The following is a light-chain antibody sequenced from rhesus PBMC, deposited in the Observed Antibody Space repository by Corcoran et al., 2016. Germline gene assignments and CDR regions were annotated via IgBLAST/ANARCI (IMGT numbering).Light chain of an antibody. J-gene: IGKJ3*01. Sequence: DIQMSQSPSSLSASVGDKVTITCRASQDISNALAWYQQKPGKVPNLLFYAASSLERGVPSRFSGSRSGTDFTLTISSLQPEDFATYYCQQGYSTPFTFGPGTKLDIK. V-gene: IGKV1-33*02. CDR2: AAS. CDR3: QQGYSTPFT. CDR1: QDISNA.